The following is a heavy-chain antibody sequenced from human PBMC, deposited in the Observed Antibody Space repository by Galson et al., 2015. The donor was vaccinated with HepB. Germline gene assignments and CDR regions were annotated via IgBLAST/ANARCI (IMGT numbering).Heavy chain of an antibody. D-gene: IGHD3/OR15-3a*01. J-gene: IGHJ5*02. CDR3: ARGYNGFWGS. V-gene: IGHV3-7*03. CDR1: GFTFSTDW. CDR2: IKEDGSVK. Sequence: SLRLSCAVSGFTFSTDWMSWVRQAPRKGLEWVANIKEDGSVKSYVDSVKGRFPISTDNAKNSLYLQMNSLRAEDTAVYYCARGYNGFWGSWGQGTLVTVSS.